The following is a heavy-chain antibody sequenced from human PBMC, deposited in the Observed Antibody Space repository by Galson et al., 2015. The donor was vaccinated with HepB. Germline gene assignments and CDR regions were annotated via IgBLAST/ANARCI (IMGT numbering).Heavy chain of an antibody. CDR2: ISYDGSNK. J-gene: IGHJ6*02. CDR1: GFTFSSYG. CDR3: AKGAGDYYYYGMDV. Sequence: SLRLSCAASGFTFSSYGVHWVRQAPGKGLEWVAVISYDGSNKYYADSVKGRFTISRDNSKNTLYLQMNSLRAEDTAVYYCAKGAGDYYYYGMDVWGQGTTVTVSS. V-gene: IGHV3-30*18.